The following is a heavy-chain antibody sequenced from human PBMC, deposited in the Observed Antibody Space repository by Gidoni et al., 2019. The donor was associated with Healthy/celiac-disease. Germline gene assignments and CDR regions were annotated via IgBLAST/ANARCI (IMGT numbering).Heavy chain of an antibody. CDR3: AKEGVSSIVLMVYATRNWFDP. CDR1: GFTFSSYA. V-gene: IGHV3-23*01. J-gene: IGHJ5*02. D-gene: IGHD2-8*01. Sequence: EVQLLESGGGLVQPGGSLRLSCAASGFTFSSYAMSWVRQAPGKGLEWVSAISGSGGSTYYADSVKGRFTISGDNSKNTLYLQMNSLRAEDTAVYYCAKEGVSSIVLMVYATRNWFDPWGQGTLVTVSS. CDR2: ISGSGGST.